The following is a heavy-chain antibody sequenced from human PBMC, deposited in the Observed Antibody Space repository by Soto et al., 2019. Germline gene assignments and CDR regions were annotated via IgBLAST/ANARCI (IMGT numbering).Heavy chain of an antibody. D-gene: IGHD1-26*01. V-gene: IGHV3-21*01. CDR3: ARDEGGSYSPGENGVDV. J-gene: IGHJ6*02. CDR1: GFTFSSYS. CDR2: ISSSSSYI. Sequence: EVQLLESGGGLVKPGGSLRLSCAASGFTFSSYSMNWVRQAPGKGLEWVSSISSSSSYIYYANSVKGRFTISGANVKNSLYLQMNSMRAEDTAVYYCARDEGGSYSPGENGVDVWGQGTTVTVSS.